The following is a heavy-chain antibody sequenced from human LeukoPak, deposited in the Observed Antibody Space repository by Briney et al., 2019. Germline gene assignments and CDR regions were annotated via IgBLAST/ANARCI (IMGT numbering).Heavy chain of an antibody. D-gene: IGHD5-18*01. CDR1: GFTFDDYG. CDR3: ARDTYSYGSPSDY. V-gene: IGHV3-20*04. J-gene: IGHJ4*02. Sequence: PGGSPRLSCAASGFTFDDYGMSWVRQAPGKGLEWVSGINWNGGSTGYADSVKGRFTISRDNAKNSLYLQMNSLRAQETALYYCARDTYSYGSPSDYWGQGTLVTVSS. CDR2: INWNGGST.